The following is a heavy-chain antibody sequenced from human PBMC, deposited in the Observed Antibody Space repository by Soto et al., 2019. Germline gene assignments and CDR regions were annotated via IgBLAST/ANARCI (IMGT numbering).Heavy chain of an antibody. CDR3: ARDSYYDILTGYFWSPDAFDI. V-gene: IGHV3-21*01. D-gene: IGHD3-9*01. CDR2: ISSSSSYI. J-gene: IGHJ3*02. Sequence: SLRLSCAASGFTFSSYSMNWVRQAPGKGLEWVSSISSSSSYIYYADSVKGRFTISRDNAKNSLYLQMNSLRAEDTAVYYCARDSYYDILTGYFWSPDAFDIWGQGTMVTVSS. CDR1: GFTFSSYS.